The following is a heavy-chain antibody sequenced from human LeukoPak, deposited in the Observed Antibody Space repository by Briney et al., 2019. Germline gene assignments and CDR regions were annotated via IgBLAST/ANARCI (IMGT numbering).Heavy chain of an antibody. D-gene: IGHD3-10*01. J-gene: IGHJ4*02. CDR2: IKEDGSVI. Sequence: GGSLRLSCFGSGFTFSNYWMTWLRQAPGGVLEWVANIKEDGSVIYYADSVRGRFTISRDNAKNSLYLQMNSLRVEDTAVYYCATGRWYGEFAGSGFDDWGQGILVTVSS. V-gene: IGHV3-7*01. CDR1: GFTFSNYW. CDR3: ATGRWYGEFAGSGFDD.